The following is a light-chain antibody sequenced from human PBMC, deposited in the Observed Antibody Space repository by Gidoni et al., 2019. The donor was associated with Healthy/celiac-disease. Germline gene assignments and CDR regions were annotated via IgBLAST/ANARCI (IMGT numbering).Light chain of an antibody. Sequence: QSVLTQPPSVSGAPGQRVTISCTWSSSNIGAGYDVPWYQQLPRTAPKLLIYGNNNRPSGVPDRFSGSKSGTSTSLAITGLQAEDEGDYYCQSYDSSVSGSVVFGGGTKLTVL. V-gene: IGLV1-40*01. J-gene: IGLJ2*01. CDR1: SSNIGAGYD. CDR3: QSYDSSVSGSVV. CDR2: GNN.